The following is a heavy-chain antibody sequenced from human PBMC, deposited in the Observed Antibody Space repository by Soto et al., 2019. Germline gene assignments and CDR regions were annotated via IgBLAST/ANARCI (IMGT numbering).Heavy chain of an antibody. D-gene: IGHD3-10*01. CDR2: ISPNSGGT. V-gene: IGHV1-2*02. CDR1: GYTFTGYY. J-gene: IGHJ4*02. CDR3: ARGGPGNYYQPFDY. Sequence: VKVSCKASGYTFTGYYVHWVRQAPGQGLEWMGWISPNSGGTIYALKFQGRVTMTRDTSISTAYMDLSRLRSDDTAVYYCARGGPGNYYQPFDYWGQGTLVTVSS.